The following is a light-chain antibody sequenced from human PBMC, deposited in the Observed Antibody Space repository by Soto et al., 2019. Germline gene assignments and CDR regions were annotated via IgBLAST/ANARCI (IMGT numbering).Light chain of an antibody. Sequence: SYELTQPTSVSVSPGQTASITCSGDKLGDRYACWYQQKPGQSPVLVIYQDTKRPSGIPKRFSGSNSGNTATLTISGTQAMDEADYYCQAWDSSTVVFGGGTKVTVL. CDR3: QAWDSSTVV. J-gene: IGLJ2*01. CDR2: QDT. CDR1: KLGDRY. V-gene: IGLV3-1*01.